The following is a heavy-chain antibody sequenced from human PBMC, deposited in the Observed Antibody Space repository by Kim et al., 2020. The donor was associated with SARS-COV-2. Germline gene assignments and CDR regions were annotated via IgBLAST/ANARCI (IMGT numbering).Heavy chain of an antibody. CDR2: IYSEGST. V-gene: IGHV3-66*01. J-gene: IGHJ4*02. CDR3: ATGGGAFCGGDCYRTFDN. D-gene: IGHD2-21*02. CDR1: GFTVNNNY. Sequence: GGSLRLSCAASGFTVNNNYMSWVRQAPGKGLEWVSVIYSEGSTYYADSVKGRFTISRDNSKNTLYLQMNSLRAEDTAVYYCATGGGAFCGGDCYRTFDNWGQGTLVTVSS.